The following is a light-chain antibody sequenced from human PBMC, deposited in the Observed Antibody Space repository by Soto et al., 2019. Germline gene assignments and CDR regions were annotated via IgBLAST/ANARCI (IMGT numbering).Light chain of an antibody. CDR3: QQYGSSRT. J-gene: IGKJ4*01. CDR1: QSVSSSY. V-gene: IGKV3-20*01. Sequence: EIVLTQSPGTLSLSPGERATISCRASQSVSSSYLAWYQQKPGQAPRLLIYGASSRATGIPDRFSGSVSGTDLTLTISRLEPEDFAVYYCQQYGSSRTFGGGTKVEIK. CDR2: GAS.